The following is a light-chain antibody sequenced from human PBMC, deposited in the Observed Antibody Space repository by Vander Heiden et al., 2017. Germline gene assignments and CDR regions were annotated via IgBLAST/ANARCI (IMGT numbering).Light chain of an antibody. CDR2: AAS. Sequence: IYAPSSLSASVGDRVTITCRASQGISNYLAWYQQKPGKVPKLLIYAASTLQRGVPSRFSGSGSGTDFTLTISSLQPEDVATYYCQQHNSDPCTFGQGTKVEIK. CDR1: QGISNY. V-gene: IGKV1-27*01. CDR3: QQHNSDPCT. J-gene: IGKJ1*01.